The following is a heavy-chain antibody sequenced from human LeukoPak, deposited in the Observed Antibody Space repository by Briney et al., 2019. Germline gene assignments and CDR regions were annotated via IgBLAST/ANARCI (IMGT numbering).Heavy chain of an antibody. Sequence: GGSLRRSCAASGFTFSSYAMSWVRQAPGKGLEWVSAISGSSGSTYYADSVKGRFTISRDNSKNTLYLQMNSLRAEDTAVYYCAKEPTYGSGSYQDYWGQGTLGTVSS. CDR2: ISGSSGST. CDR1: GFTFSSYA. J-gene: IGHJ4*02. V-gene: IGHV3-23*01. D-gene: IGHD3-10*01. CDR3: AKEPTYGSGSYQDY.